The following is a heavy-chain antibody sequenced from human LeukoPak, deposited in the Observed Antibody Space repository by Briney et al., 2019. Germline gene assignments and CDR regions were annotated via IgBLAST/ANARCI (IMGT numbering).Heavy chain of an antibody. V-gene: IGHV1-18*01. CDR1: GYTFTSYG. D-gene: IGHD2-15*01. Sequence: ASVKVSCKASGYTFTSYGISWVRQAPGQGLEWMGWIGAYNGNTNYAQKLQGRVTMTTDTSTSTAYMELRSLRSDDTAVYYCAREPDSFYCSGGSCYIDYWGQGTLVTVSS. J-gene: IGHJ4*02. CDR2: IGAYNGNT. CDR3: AREPDSFYCSGGSCYIDY.